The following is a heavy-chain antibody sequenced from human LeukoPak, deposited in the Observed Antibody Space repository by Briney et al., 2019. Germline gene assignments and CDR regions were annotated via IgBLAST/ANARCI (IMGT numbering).Heavy chain of an antibody. V-gene: IGHV4-34*01. CDR3: ARSGTMSGVVIIHVNWFDP. J-gene: IGHJ5*02. Sequence: SETLSLTCAVYGGSFSGYYWSWIRQPPGKGLEWIGEINHSGSTNYNPSLKSRVTISVDTSKNQFSLKLSSVTAADTAVYYCARSGTMSGVVIIHVNWFDPWGQGTLVTVSS. CDR1: GGSFSGYY. D-gene: IGHD3-3*01. CDR2: INHSGST.